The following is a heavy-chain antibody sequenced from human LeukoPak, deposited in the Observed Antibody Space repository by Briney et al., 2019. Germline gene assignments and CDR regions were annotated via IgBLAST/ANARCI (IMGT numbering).Heavy chain of an antibody. V-gene: IGHV3-48*03. CDR1: GFTFSSYE. CDR3: ARVSVSYGRYYFDY. Sequence: GGPLRLSCAASGFTFSSYEMNWVRQAPGKGLEWVSYISSSGSTIYYADSVKGRFTISRDNAKNSLYLQMNSLRAEDTAVYYCARVSVSYGRYYFDYWGQGTLVTVSS. D-gene: IGHD1-26*01. J-gene: IGHJ4*02. CDR2: ISSSGSTI.